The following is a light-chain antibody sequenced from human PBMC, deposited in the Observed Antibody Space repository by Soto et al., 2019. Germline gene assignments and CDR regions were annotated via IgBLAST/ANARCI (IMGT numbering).Light chain of an antibody. V-gene: IGKV3-20*01. Sequence: EIVLTQSPGTLSLSPGERAALSCRASQSVSSRYLAWYQQKPGQAPRLIMYATASRATGIPDRFSGSGSGTDCSLTISRLEAEDSAVYYCQQYGSSPLITFGQGTRLEIK. J-gene: IGKJ5*01. CDR3: QQYGSSPLIT. CDR1: QSVSSRY. CDR2: ATA.